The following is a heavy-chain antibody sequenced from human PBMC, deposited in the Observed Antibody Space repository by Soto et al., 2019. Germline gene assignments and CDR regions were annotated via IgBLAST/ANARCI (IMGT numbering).Heavy chain of an antibody. CDR3: ARGGRHCSSTSCYREHWFDP. CDR1: GFTFSSYW. Sequence: GGSLRLSCAASGFTFSSYWMSWVRQAPGKGLEWVANIKQDGSEKYYVDSVKGRFTISRDNAKNSLYLQMNSLRAEDTAVYYCARGGRHCSSTSCYREHWFDPWGQGTLVTVSS. J-gene: IGHJ5*02. D-gene: IGHD2-2*02. CDR2: IKQDGSEK. V-gene: IGHV3-7*05.